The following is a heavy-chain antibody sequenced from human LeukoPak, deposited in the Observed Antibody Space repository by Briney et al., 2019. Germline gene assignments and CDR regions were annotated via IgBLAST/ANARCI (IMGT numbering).Heavy chain of an antibody. D-gene: IGHD5-18*01. CDR2: IWYDGSNK. CDR1: GFTFSSYG. J-gene: IGHJ4*02. V-gene: IGHV3-33*01. Sequence: GGSLRLSCAASGFTFSSYGMHWVRQAPGKGLEWVAVIWYDGSNKYYADSVKGRFTISRDNAKNSLYLQMNSLRAEDTAVYYCASGGYSYGHFDYWGQGTLVTVSS. CDR3: ASGGYSYGHFDY.